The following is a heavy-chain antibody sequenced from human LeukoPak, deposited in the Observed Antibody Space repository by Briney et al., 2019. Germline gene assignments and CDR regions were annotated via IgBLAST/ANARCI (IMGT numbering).Heavy chain of an antibody. V-gene: IGHV1-2*02. J-gene: IGHJ3*02. CDR1: GYTFTGYY. CDR3: ARPIHYDSSGYYFPDAFDI. CDR2: INPNSGGT. D-gene: IGHD3-22*01. Sequence: ASVTVSFKASGYTFTGYYMHWVRQAPGQGLEWMGWINPNSGGTNYAQKFQGRVTMTRDTSISTAYMELSRLRSDDTAVYYCARPIHYDSSGYYFPDAFDIWGQGTMVTVSS.